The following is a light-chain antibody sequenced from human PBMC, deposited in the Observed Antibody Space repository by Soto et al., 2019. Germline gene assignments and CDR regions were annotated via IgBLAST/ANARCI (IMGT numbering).Light chain of an antibody. Sequence: EIVLTQSPGTLSLSPGERATLSCRASQSVSSSYLAWYQQKPGQAPRLLIYGASSRATGIPDRFSGSGSGTDFTLTISRLEPEDFAVYYCQKYGRSKYTFGQGTKMEIK. CDR1: QSVSSSY. J-gene: IGKJ2*01. V-gene: IGKV3-20*01. CDR3: QKYGRSKYT. CDR2: GAS.